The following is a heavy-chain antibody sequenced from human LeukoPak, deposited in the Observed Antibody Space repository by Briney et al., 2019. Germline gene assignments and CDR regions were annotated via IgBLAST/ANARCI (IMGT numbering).Heavy chain of an antibody. J-gene: IGHJ3*02. CDR1: GFTFSSYA. CDR3: AKDISDPDSDGDYGGYAFDI. Sequence: GGSLRLSCAASGFTFSSYAMSWVRQAPGKGLEWVSLISGDGGSTYYADSVKGRFTISRDNSKNSLYLQMNSLRTEDTALYYCAKDISDPDSDGDYGGYAFDIWGQGTMVTVSS. D-gene: IGHD4-17*01. CDR2: ISGDGGST. V-gene: IGHV3-43*02.